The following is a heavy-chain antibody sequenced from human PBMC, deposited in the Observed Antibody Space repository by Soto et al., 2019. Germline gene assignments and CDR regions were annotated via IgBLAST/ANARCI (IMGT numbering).Heavy chain of an antibody. CDR3: ARGVLLDSGRYYYYY. D-gene: IGHD3-22*01. CDR1: GGTFSRYA. V-gene: IGHV1-69*01. Sequence: QVQLVQSGAEVKKPGSSVRVSCKASGGTFSRYAISWVRQAPGQGLEWMGGIIPLFGTANYAQSFQGRVRITADESTTTGYMELRGLRCRDTAVYYCARGVLLDSGRYYYYYWGQGSLVTVSS. J-gene: IGHJ4*02. CDR2: IIPLFGTA.